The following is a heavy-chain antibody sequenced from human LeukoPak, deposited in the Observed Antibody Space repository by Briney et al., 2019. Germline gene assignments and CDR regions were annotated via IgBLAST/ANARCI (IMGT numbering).Heavy chain of an antibody. Sequence: PGGSLRLSCAASGFTFSSYSMNWVRQAPGKGLEWVSSISSSSSYIYYADSVKGRFTISRDNAKNSLYLQMNSLRAEDTAVYYCARDLDGGRYFDRSHLGAFDIWGQGTMVTVSS. CDR3: ARDLDGGRYFDRSHLGAFDI. V-gene: IGHV3-21*01. CDR2: ISSSSSYI. CDR1: GFTFSSYS. J-gene: IGHJ3*02. D-gene: IGHD3-9*01.